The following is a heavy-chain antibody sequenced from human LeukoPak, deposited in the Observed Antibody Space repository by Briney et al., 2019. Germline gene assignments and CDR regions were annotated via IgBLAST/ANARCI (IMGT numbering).Heavy chain of an antibody. Sequence: PSETLSLTCAVYGGSFSGYYWSWIRQPPGKGLEWIGEINHSGSTNYNPSLKSRVTIPVDTSKNQFSLKLSSVTAADTAVYYCARGRRIAVAGRPRRRWFDPWGQGTLVTVSS. CDR2: INHSGST. CDR3: ARGRRIAVAGRPRRRWFDP. D-gene: IGHD6-19*01. J-gene: IGHJ5*02. V-gene: IGHV4-34*01. CDR1: GGSFSGYY.